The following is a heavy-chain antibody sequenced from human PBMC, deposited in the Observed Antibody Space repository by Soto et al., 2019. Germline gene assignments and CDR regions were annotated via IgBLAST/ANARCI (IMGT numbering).Heavy chain of an antibody. CDR3: ARENWFYDY. CDR1: GFSFEIYW. V-gene: IGHV3-7*01. Sequence: HPGGSLRLSCAASGFSFEIYWMGWVRQAPGKGLEWVANISPDGSEEYYLDSVKGRFTISRDNAKNSVYLQMNSLVGDDTAVYFCARENWFYDYWGQGTPVTVSS. J-gene: IGHJ4*02. CDR2: ISPDGSEE. D-gene: IGHD3-10*01.